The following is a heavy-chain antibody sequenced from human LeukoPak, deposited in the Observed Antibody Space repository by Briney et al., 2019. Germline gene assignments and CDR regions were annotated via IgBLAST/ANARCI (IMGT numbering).Heavy chain of an antibody. Sequence: SETLSLTCTVSGGSISSSSYYWGWIRQPPGTGLEWLGSIYYSGSTYYNPSLKSRVTISVDTSKTQFSLKLSSVTAADTAVYYCARGLISPQHRKGRVFDYWGQGTLVTVSS. J-gene: IGHJ4*02. CDR1: GGSISSSSYY. D-gene: IGHD2-15*01. CDR2: IYYSGST. V-gene: IGHV4-39*01. CDR3: ARGLISPQHRKGRVFDY.